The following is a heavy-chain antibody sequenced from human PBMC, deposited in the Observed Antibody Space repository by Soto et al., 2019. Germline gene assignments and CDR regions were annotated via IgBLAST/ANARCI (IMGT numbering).Heavy chain of an antibody. CDR2: IYYSGTT. CDR3: ARREIQGPIDY. CDR1: GYSISSSNW. V-gene: IGHV4-28*01. D-gene: IGHD1-26*01. Sequence: SETLSLTCAVSGYSISSSNWWGWIRQPPGKGLEWIWYIYYSGTTYYNPSLKSRVTMSVDTSKNQFSLKLTSVTAVDTALYYCARREIQGPIDYWGTGTLVSVSS. J-gene: IGHJ4*02.